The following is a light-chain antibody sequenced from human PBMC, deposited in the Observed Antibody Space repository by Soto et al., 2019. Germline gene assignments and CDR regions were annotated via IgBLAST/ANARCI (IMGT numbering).Light chain of an antibody. CDR1: QSVSSSY. Sequence: EIVLTQSPGTLSLSPGERTTRSCRASQSVSSSYLAWYQQKPGQAPRLLIYGASNRATGIPDRFSGSGSGTDFTLTIIRLDPEDFAVNYCQQYGSSPRTFGQGTKVEIK. V-gene: IGKV3-20*01. CDR2: GAS. J-gene: IGKJ1*01. CDR3: QQYGSSPRT.